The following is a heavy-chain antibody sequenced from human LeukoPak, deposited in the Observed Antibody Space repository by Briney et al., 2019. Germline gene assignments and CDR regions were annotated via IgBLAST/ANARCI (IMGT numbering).Heavy chain of an antibody. J-gene: IGHJ5*02. CDR1: GYSFTSYW. Sequence: GESLQISSQGSGYSFTSYWIGWVRPMPGKGLEWMGIIYPGDSDTRYSPSFQGQVTISADKSISTAYLQWSSLKASDTAMYYCARHRPPMTTVTTWFDHWGQGTLVTVSS. D-gene: IGHD4-17*01. V-gene: IGHV5-51*01. CDR2: IYPGDSDT. CDR3: ARHRPPMTTVTTWFDH.